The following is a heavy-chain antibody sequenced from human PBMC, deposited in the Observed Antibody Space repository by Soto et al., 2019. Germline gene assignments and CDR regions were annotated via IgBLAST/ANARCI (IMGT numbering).Heavy chain of an antibody. V-gene: IGHV3-64*02. CDR2: ISSNGGST. CDR1: GFTFSSYA. CDR3: ADGGEWSFNFEY. J-gene: IGHJ4*02. Sequence: EVQLVESGEGLVQPGGSLRLSCAASGFTFSSYAMHWVRQAPGKGLEYVSGISSNGGSTYYVDSVKGRFTISRDNSKNTLYLQMNNLRVEDKAVYYCADGGEWSFNFEYWGQGTLVTVFS. D-gene: IGHD3-3*01.